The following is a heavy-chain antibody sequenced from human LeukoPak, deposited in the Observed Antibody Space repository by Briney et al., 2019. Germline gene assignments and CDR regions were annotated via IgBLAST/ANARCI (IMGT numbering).Heavy chain of an antibody. V-gene: IGHV3-21*01. CDR1: GFSFSSYS. Sequence: GGSLRLSCAASGFSFSSYSMNWVRQAPGKGLEWVSSISSSSSYIYYADSVKGRFTISRDNAKNSLYLQMNSLRAEDTAVYYCATQSVAGYFDYWGQGTLVTVSS. J-gene: IGHJ4*02. CDR2: ISSSSSYI. D-gene: IGHD6-19*01. CDR3: ATQSVAGYFDY.